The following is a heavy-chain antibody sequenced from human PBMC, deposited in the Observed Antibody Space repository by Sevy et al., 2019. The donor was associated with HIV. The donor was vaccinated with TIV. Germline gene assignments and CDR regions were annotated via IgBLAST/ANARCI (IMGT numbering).Heavy chain of an antibody. D-gene: IGHD6-19*01. CDR1: GGSISSYY. Sequence: SETLSLTCTVSGGSISSYYWSWIRQPPGKGLEWIGYIYYSGSTNYNPSLKSRVTISVDTSKNQFSLKLSSVTAADTAVYYCARAGRNSYSSGWYRGKELPRTFDYWGQGTLVTVSS. J-gene: IGHJ4*02. CDR3: ARAGRNSYSSGWYRGKELPRTFDY. CDR2: IYYSGST. V-gene: IGHV4-59*01.